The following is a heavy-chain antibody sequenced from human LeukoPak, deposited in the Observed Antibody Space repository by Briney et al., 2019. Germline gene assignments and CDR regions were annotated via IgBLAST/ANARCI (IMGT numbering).Heavy chain of an antibody. V-gene: IGHV1-2*02. J-gene: IGHJ6*03. Sequence: ASVKVSCKASGYTFTGYYMNWERQAPGQGLEWMGWINPNSGGTNYAQKFQGRVTMTRDTSISTAYMELSRLRSDDTAVYYCARGSIVVVPAAPAYYYMDVWGKGTTVTISS. CDR3: ARGSIVVVPAAPAYYYMDV. D-gene: IGHD2-2*01. CDR1: GYTFTGYY. CDR2: INPNSGGT.